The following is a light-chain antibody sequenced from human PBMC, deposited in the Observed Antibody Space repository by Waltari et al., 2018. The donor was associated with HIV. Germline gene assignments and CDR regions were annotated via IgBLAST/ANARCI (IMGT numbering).Light chain of an antibody. CDR1: SSSIGSGY. V-gene: IGLV1-47*01. CDR3: GAWNGSPSGPV. Sequence: QPVLTQPPSVSGAPGQRVTVSCSGSSSSIGSGYVCWYQQLPGAAPKLVTYRNDQRPSGVPDRFAGSKSGTSASLAISGLRSEDEAVYYCGAWNGSPSGPVFGGGTKLTVL. CDR2: RND. J-gene: IGLJ3*02.